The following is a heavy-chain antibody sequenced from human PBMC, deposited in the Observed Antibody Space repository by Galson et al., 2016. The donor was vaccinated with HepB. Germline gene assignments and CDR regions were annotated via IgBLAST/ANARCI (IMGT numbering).Heavy chain of an antibody. Sequence: PALVKPTQTLTLTCTFSGFSLSTSGMRVNWIRQPPGKALEWLARIDWDDDKFYSTSLKTRPTISKDTSKNQVVLTMTNMDPVDTATYYCARAYGGNPDWFDPWGQGTLVTVSS. J-gene: IGHJ5*02. D-gene: IGHD4-23*01. CDR1: GFSLSTSGMR. V-gene: IGHV2-70*04. CDR3: ARAYGGNPDWFDP. CDR2: IDWDDDK.